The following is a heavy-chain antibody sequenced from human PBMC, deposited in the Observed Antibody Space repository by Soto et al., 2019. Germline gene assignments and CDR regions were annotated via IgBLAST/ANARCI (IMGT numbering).Heavy chain of an antibody. D-gene: IGHD6-6*01. CDR3: AAETRGIAARRMDYYFDY. CDR1: GGTFSSYA. V-gene: IGHV1-69*01. J-gene: IGHJ4*02. Sequence: QVQLVQSGAEVKKPGSSVKVSCKASGGTFSSYAISWVRQAPGQGLEWMGGIIPIFGTANYAQKFQGRGTITADEATSTAYRELSSLRSEDTAVYYCAAETRGIAARRMDYYFDYWGQGTLVTVSS. CDR2: IIPIFGTA.